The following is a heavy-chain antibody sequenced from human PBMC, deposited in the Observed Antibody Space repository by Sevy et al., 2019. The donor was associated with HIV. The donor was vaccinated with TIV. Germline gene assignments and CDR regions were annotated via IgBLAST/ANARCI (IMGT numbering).Heavy chain of an antibody. V-gene: IGHV3-21*01. D-gene: IGHD1-26*01. J-gene: IGHJ4*02. Sequence: GSLRLSCAASGFSFSSYSMNWVRQAPGKGLEWASSISSSSYIYYTDSVKGRFTISRDNAKNSLYLQMNSLRAEDTAVYYCARWDADRRWYFDYWGQGTLVTVSS. CDR1: GFSFSSYS. CDR3: ARWDADRRWYFDY. CDR2: ISSSSYI.